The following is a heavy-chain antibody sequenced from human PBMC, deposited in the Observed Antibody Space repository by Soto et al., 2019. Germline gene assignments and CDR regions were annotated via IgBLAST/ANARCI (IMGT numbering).Heavy chain of an antibody. J-gene: IGHJ6*02. CDR2: ISGSGGST. Sequence: PGGSLRLSCAASGFTFSSYAMSWVRQAPGKGLEWVSAISGSGGSTYYADSVKGRFTISRDNSKNTLYLQMNSLRAEDTAVYYCATLKRITIFGVVIKNGMDVWGQGTTVTVSS. CDR1: GFTFSSYA. D-gene: IGHD3-3*01. CDR3: ATLKRITIFGVVIKNGMDV. V-gene: IGHV3-23*01.